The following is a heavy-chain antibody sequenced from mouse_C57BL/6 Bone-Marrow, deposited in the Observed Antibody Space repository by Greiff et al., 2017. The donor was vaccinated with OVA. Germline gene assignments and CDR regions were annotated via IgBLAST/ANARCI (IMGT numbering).Heavy chain of an antibody. CDR2: IYPRSGNT. D-gene: IGHD4-1*01. J-gene: IGHJ2*01. CDR1: GYTFTSYG. CDR3: ARWGTGTSGFDY. V-gene: IGHV1-81*01. Sequence: VQVVESGAELARPGASVKLSCKASGYTFTSYGISWVKQRTGQGLEWIGEIYPRSGNTYYNEKFKGKATLTADKSSSTAYMELRSLTSEDSAVYFCARWGTGTSGFDYWGQGTTLTVSS.